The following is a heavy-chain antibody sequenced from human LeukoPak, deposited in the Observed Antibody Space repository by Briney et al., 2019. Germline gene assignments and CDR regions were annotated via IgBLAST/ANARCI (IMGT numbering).Heavy chain of an antibody. V-gene: IGHV4-39*07. CDR3: ARAPEYGLYYFDY. D-gene: IGHD1-14*01. J-gene: IGHJ4*02. CDR2: IYYSGST. Sequence: PSETLSLTCTVSGGSISSGSHYWGWIRQPPGKGLEWIGNIYYSGSTYYNPSLKSRVSISVDTSKNQFSLKLTSVTAADTAVYYCARAPEYGLYYFDYWGQGTLVTVSS. CDR1: GGSISSGSHY.